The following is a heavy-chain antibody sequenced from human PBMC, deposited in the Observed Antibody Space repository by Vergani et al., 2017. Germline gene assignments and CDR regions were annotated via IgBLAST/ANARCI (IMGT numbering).Heavy chain of an antibody. D-gene: IGHD5-24*01. CDR1: GFTFQAFA. V-gene: IGHV3-9*01. Sequence: VEAGGGLVQPGGSLRLSCTASGFTFQAFAFHWVRQVSGRGLEWVSGIDRNYGVKNGNSFEGRFSISRDNAKKAVFLQMNSLRAEDTAVYYCAKDRGGDGYNTDYGMDVWGQXP. J-gene: IGHJ6*02. CDR3: AKDRGGDGYNTDYGMDV. CDR2: IDRNYGVK.